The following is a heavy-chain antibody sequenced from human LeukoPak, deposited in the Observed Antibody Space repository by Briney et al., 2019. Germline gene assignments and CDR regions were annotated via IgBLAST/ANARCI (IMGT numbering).Heavy chain of an antibody. CDR1: GFTFSSYG. CDR2: IWYDGSNK. Sequence: GRSLRLSCAASGFTFSSYGMHWVRQAPGKGLEWVAVIWYDGSNKYYADSVKGRFTISRDNSKNTLYLQMNSLRVEDTAVYYCAKGAEIATVYFDYWGQGTLVTVSS. D-gene: IGHD5-24*01. CDR3: AKGAEIATVYFDY. V-gene: IGHV3-33*06. J-gene: IGHJ4*02.